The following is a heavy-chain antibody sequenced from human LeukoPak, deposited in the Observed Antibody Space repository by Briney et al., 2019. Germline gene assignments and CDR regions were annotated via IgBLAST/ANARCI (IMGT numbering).Heavy chain of an antibody. CDR1: TFTFSSDW. Sequence: GGALRLSCVSSTFTFSSDWMHWVRQAPAKGLEWVAVISYDGSMRNYADSLWGRVTISRENSKNTLYLQMNSLAAKSTALYYWAKEGCSSTTCYLANRWGQGTLVTVSS. J-gene: IGHJ5*02. V-gene: IGHV3-30*18. D-gene: IGHD2-2*01. CDR3: AKEGCSSTTCYLANR. CDR2: ISYDGSMR.